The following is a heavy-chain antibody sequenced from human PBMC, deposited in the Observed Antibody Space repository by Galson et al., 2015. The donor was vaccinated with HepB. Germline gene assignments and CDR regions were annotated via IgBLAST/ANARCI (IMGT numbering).Heavy chain of an antibody. CDR3: ARHPLNEIAVAGTWLGWFDP. CDR2: IYPGDSDT. J-gene: IGHJ5*02. Sequence: QSGAEVKKPGESLKISCKGSGYSFTSYWIGWVRQMPGKGLEWMGIIYPGDSDTRYSPSFQGQVTISADKSISTAYLQWSSLKASDTAMYYCARHPLNEIAVAGTWLGWFDPWVQGTLFTVSS. D-gene: IGHD6-19*01. V-gene: IGHV5-51*01. CDR1: GYSFTSYW.